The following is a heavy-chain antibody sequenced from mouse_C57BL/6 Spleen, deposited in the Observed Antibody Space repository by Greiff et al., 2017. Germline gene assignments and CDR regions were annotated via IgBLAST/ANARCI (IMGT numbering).Heavy chain of an antibody. V-gene: IGHV1-69*01. CDR3: ARSAFAY. J-gene: IGHJ3*01. Sequence: VQLQQPGAELVMPGASVKLSCKASGYTFTSYWMHWVKQRPGQGLEWIGEIDPSDSYTNYNQKFKGKSTLTVDKSSSTAYMQLSSLTSEDSAVYYCARSAFAYWGQGTLVTVSA. CDR2: IDPSDSYT. CDR1: GYTFTSYW.